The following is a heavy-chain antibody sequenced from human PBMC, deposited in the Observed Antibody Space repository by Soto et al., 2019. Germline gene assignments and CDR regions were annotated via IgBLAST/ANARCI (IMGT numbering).Heavy chain of an antibody. V-gene: IGHV1-24*01. CDR2: FDPEDGET. D-gene: IGHD3-3*01. Sequence: QVQLVQSGAEVKKPGASVKVSSKVSGYTLTELSMHWVRQAPGKGLEWMGGFDPEDGETIYAQKFQGRVTMTEDTSTDTAYMELSSLRSENTAVHYCATGRTRYYDFWSGYLPDVWGQGTTVTVSS. CDR3: ATGRTRYYDFWSGYLPDV. CDR1: GYTLTELS. J-gene: IGHJ6*02.